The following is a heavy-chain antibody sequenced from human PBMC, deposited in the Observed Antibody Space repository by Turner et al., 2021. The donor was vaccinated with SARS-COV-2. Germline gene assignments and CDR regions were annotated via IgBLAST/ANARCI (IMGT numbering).Heavy chain of an antibody. D-gene: IGHD4-17*01. CDR3: ATRMTTLPQ. V-gene: IGHV3-66*01. CDR1: GFAVSNNY. Sequence: EVHLVESGGGLVKPGGSLRLSCAASGFAVSNNYRSWVRQAAGKGLGCVSLIYSGGSTYYADSVTGRFTISRDNSKNTLYLQMNSLRAEDTAVYYCATRMTTLPQWGQGTLVTVSS. J-gene: IGHJ4*02. CDR2: IYSGGST.